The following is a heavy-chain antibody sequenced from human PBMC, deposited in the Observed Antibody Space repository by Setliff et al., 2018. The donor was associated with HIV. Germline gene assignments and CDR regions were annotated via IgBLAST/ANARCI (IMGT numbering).Heavy chain of an antibody. V-gene: IGHV4-4*07. D-gene: IGHD6-13*01. Sequence: SEILSLTCTVSGGSISSYYWSWIRQPAGKGLEWIGRIYTSGSTNYNPSLKSRVTISVDTSKNHFSLKLRSVTAADTAVYYCARESPSSSWFYFDFWGQGTLVTVSS. J-gene: IGHJ4*02. CDR2: IYTSGST. CDR1: GGSISSYY. CDR3: ARESPSSSWFYFDF.